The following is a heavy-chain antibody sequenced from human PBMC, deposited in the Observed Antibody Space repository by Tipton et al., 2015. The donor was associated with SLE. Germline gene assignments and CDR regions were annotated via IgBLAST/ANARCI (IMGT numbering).Heavy chain of an antibody. V-gene: IGHV4-34*01. J-gene: IGHJ4*02. D-gene: IGHD6-13*01. CDR2: INHSGST. CDR1: GGSFSGYY. CDR3: ARDSRAAAGTFDY. Sequence: TLSLTCAVYGGSFSGYYWTWIRQPPGKGLEWIGEINHSGSTNYNPSLKSRVTISVDTSKNQFSLQLSSVTAADPAVYYCARDSRAAAGTFDYWGQGTLVTVSS.